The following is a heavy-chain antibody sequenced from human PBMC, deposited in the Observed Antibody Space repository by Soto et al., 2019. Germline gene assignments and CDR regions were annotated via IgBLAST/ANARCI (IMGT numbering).Heavy chain of an antibody. CDR1: GFSVSSNY. J-gene: IGHJ4*02. D-gene: IGHD3-22*01. CDR2: IYSGGST. V-gene: IGHV3-66*01. CDR3: ARVSYYYDNSGYYLFDY. Sequence: DVQLVESGGGLVQPGGSLRLSCAASGFSVSSNYMSWVRQAPGTGLEWVSVIYSGGSTYYAASVKGRFTISRDNSKHTLYLQMNSPRAEDTAVYYCARVSYYYDNSGYYLFDYWGQGTLVTVSS.